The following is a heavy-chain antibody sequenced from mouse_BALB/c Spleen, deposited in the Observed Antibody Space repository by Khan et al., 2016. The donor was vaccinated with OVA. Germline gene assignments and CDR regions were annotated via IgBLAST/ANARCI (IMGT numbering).Heavy chain of an antibody. D-gene: IGHD1-1*01. CDR1: GYTFTSYW. J-gene: IGHJ4*01. CDR2: ITPGSRLS. CDR3: ARSNYYGSGLYAMDY. Sequence: DLVKPAASVKLSCKASGYTFTSYWINWIKQRPGQGLEWIGRITPGSRLSYYNDMFKAKTTLTIDTSSSTAYIQVRSLSADDSAVYFCARSNYYGSGLYAMDYWGEETSVTVSS. V-gene: IGHV1S41*01.